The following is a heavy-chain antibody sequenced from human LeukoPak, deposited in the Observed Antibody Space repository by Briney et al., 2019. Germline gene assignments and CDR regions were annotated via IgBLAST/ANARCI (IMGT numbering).Heavy chain of an antibody. CDR1: GGSFSGYY. D-gene: IGHD2-8*02. J-gene: IGHJ4*02. V-gene: IGHV4-34*01. CDR2: SNHSGST. CDR3: ARAGPWWFGY. Sequence: SETLSLTCVVYGGSFSGYYWSWIRQPPGKGLEWIGESNHSGSTNYNPSLKSRVTISVDTSKNQFSLKLSYVTAVDTAVYYCARAGPWWFGYWGQGTLVTVSS.